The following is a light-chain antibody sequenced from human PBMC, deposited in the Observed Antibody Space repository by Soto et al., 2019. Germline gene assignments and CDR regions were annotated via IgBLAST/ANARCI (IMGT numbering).Light chain of an antibody. J-gene: IGLJ1*01. V-gene: IGLV2-14*01. Sequence: QSVLTQPASVSGSPGQSITISCTGTSSDVGGYIYVSWYRQHPDKAPKPIIYEVSNRPSGVSNRFSGSKSGNTASLTISGLQAEDEADYYCSSYTSMTTLVFGTGTKVTVL. CDR3: SSYTSMTTLV. CDR1: SSDVGGYIY. CDR2: EVS.